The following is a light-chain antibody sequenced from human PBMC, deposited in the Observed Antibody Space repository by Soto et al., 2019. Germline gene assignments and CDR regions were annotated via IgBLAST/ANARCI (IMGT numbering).Light chain of an antibody. J-gene: IGLJ1*01. Sequence: QSVLTQPPSVSGAPGQRVTISCTGSSSSIGAGYDVHWYHQLPGTAPKLLIYGNNNRPSGVPDRFSGSKSGTSASLAITGLEAEDEADYYCQSYDSSLSGYVFGTGTKLTVL. CDR1: SSSIGAGYD. CDR3: QSYDSSLSGYV. V-gene: IGLV1-40*01. CDR2: GNN.